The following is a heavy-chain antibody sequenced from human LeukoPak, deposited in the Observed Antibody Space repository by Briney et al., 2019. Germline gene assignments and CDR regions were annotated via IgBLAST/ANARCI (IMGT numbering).Heavy chain of an antibody. D-gene: IGHD3-22*01. CDR1: GGSISSYY. V-gene: IGHV4-59*01. Sequence: PSETLSLTCTVSGGSISSYYWSWIRQPPGKGLEWIGYIYYSGSTNYNPSLKSRVTISVDTSKNQFSLKLSSVTAADTAVYYCGLTYYYDSSGYYYVDYWGQGTLVTVSS. J-gene: IGHJ4*02. CDR2: IYYSGST. CDR3: GLTYYYDSSGYYYVDY.